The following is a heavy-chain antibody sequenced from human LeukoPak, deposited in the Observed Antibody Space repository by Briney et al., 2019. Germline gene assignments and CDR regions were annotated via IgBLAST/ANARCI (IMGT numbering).Heavy chain of an antibody. D-gene: IGHD3-22*01. J-gene: IGHJ4*02. CDR1: GYTFTSYY. CDR3: ARERYYYDSSRYYYYFDY. CDR2: INPSGGST. V-gene: IGHV1-46*01. Sequence: ASVKVSCKASGYTFTSYYMHWVRQAPGQGLEWMGIINPSGGSTSYAQKFQGRVTMTRDTSTSTVYMELSSLRSEDTAVYYCARERYYYDSSRYYYYFDYWGQGTLVTVSS.